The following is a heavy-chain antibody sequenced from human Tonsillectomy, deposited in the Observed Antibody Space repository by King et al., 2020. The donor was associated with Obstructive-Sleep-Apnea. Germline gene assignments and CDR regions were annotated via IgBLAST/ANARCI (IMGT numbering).Heavy chain of an antibody. CDR3: ARENDDDTYGYSHYFDY. Sequence: QLVQSGGGLVRPGGSLRLSCAASGFSFSTYWMTWVRQAPGKGLEWVANIRQDGTEMDYVDSVNGRFTISRDNAKNSLYLQMNSLSAEDTAVYYCARENDDDTYGYSHYFDYWGQGTLVTVSS. CDR2: IRQDGTEM. J-gene: IGHJ4*02. D-gene: IGHD5-18*01. CDR1: GFSFSTYW. V-gene: IGHV3-7*03.